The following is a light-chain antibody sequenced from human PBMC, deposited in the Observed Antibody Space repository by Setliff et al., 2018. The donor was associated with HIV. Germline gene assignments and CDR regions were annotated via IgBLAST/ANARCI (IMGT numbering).Light chain of an antibody. CDR3: SSYTTSDTYVL. Sequence: ALTQPASVSGSPGQSITIPCNGIGSDIGASKYVSWYQQYPGKAPKLLIFDVNNRPSGVSSRFSGSTSANTASLTVSGLQTEDEAVYFCSSYTTSDTYVLFGGGTKVTVL. CDR1: GSDIGASKY. CDR2: DVN. J-gene: IGLJ2*01. V-gene: IGLV2-14*03.